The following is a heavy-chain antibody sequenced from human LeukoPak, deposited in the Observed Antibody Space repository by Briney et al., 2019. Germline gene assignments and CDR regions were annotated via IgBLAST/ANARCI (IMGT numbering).Heavy chain of an antibody. D-gene: IGHD3-3*01. CDR2: ISTSGST. V-gene: IGHV4-4*07. Sequence: SETLSLTCTVSGGSISSYYWSWIRQPAGKGMEWIGRISTSGSTNYNPSLKSRVTISVDTSKNQLSLKLSSVTAADTAVYYCARDGVWSGGVLYWGQGTLVTVSS. J-gene: IGHJ4*02. CDR1: GGSISSYY. CDR3: ARDGVWSGGVLY.